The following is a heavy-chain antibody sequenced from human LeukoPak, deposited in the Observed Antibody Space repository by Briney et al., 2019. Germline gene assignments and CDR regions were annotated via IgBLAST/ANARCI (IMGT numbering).Heavy chain of an antibody. D-gene: IGHD3-10*01. J-gene: IGHJ4*02. CDR1: GGSISSGGYY. CDR2: IYYSGST. V-gene: IGHV4-31*03. CDR3: ARDDRDGSGIDY. Sequence: SETLSLTCTVSGGSISSGGYYWSWIREHPGKGLEGIGYIYYSGSTYYNPSRKSRVTISVDTSKNQFSLKLSSVTAADTAVYYCARDDRDGSGIDYWGQGTLVTVSS.